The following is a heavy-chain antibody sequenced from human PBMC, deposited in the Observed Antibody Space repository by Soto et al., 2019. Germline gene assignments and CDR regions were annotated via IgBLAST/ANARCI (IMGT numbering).Heavy chain of an antibody. D-gene: IGHD3-22*01. CDR2: RYDDAST. CDR3: SRGNYLGPSGYYLDF. V-gene: IGHV4-39*01. Sequence: QLQLQESGPGLVKPSETLSLSCSVSGDSIRNRNYYWAWIRQPPGKGLEWIVSRYDDASTFYNPSLRRRVTISIDPSKNLLSLKVTCVTAADTAVYYCSRGNYLGPSGYYLDFWGQGTLVTVSS. J-gene: IGHJ4*02. CDR1: GDSIRNRNYY.